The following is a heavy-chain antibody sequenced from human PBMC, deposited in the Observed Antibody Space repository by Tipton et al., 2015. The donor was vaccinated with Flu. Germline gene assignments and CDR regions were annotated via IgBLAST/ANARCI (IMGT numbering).Heavy chain of an antibody. CDR2: IYPGDSDT. CDR1: GYSFTSYW. V-gene: IGHV5-51*01. CDR3: ARRYDFWSGYPYYFDY. Sequence: QLVQSGAEVRKPGESLKISCKGSGYSFTSYWIGWVRQMPGKGLEWMGIIYPGDSDTRYSPSFQGQVTISADKSISTAYLQWSSLKASDPAMYYRARRYDFWSGYPYYFDYWGQGTLVTVSS. D-gene: IGHD3/OR15-3a*01. J-gene: IGHJ4*02.